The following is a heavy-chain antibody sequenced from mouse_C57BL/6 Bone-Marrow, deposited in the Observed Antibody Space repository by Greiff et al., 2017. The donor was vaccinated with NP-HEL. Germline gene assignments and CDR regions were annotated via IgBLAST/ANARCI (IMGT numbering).Heavy chain of an antibody. D-gene: IGHD1-1*01. V-gene: IGHV1-76*01. J-gene: IGHJ2*01. CDR2: IYPGSGNT. CDR3: AREDYYGYFDY. CDR1: GYTFTDYY. Sequence: QVQLKESGAELVRPGASVKLSCKASGYTFTDYYINWVKQRPGQGLEWIARIYPGSGNTYYNEKFKGKATLTAEKSSSTAYMQLSSLTSEDSAVYFCAREDYYGYFDYWGQGTTLTVSS.